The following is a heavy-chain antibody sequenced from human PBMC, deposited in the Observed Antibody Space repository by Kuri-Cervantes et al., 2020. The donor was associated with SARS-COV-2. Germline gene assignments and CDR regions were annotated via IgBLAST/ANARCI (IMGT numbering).Heavy chain of an antibody. D-gene: IGHD2-2*01. CDR1: GLTFSTYA. Sequence: GESLKISCAASGLTFSTYAMYWVRQTPGKGLEWVALTSYDGTNQYYTDSVKGRFTISRDNSKNTLFLQMNSLTAEDTAVYFCARGQIPAFHFDYWGQGALVTGSS. CDR2: TSYDGTNQ. CDR3: ARGQIPAFHFDY. J-gene: IGHJ4*02. V-gene: IGHV3-30*04.